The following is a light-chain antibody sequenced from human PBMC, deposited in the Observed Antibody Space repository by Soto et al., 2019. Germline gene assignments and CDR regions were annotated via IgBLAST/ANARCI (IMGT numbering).Light chain of an antibody. CDR2: EVS. J-gene: IGLJ2*01. Sequence: QSALTQPPSASGSPGQSVTISCTGTSSDVGGYNYVSWYQQHPGKAPKLMIYEVSQRPSGVPDRFSGSKSGNTAPLTVSGLQAEDEADYYCSSYAGSNILFGGGTKLTVL. CDR1: SSDVGGYNY. V-gene: IGLV2-8*01. CDR3: SSYAGSNIL.